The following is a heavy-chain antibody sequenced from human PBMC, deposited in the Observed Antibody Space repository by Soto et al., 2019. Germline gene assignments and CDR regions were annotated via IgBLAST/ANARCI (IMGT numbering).Heavy chain of an antibody. CDR1: GFTFSSYG. J-gene: IGHJ4*02. V-gene: IGHV3-33*01. Sequence: QVQLVESGGGVVQPGRSLRLSCAVSGFTFSSYGMHWVRQAPGKGLEWVAIIWYDGSNKYYADSVKGRFTISRDNSKNTLYLQMNSLRPEDTAVYYCARDLHDTSGYYSYYFDYWGQGTLVTVSS. CDR3: ARDLHDTSGYYSYYFDY. D-gene: IGHD3-22*01. CDR2: IWYDGSNK.